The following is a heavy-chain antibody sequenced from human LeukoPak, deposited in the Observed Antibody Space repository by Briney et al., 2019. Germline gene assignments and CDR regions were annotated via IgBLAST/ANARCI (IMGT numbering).Heavy chain of an antibody. CDR1: GGSFSGYY. D-gene: IGHD5-12*01. J-gene: IGHJ4*02. Sequence: SETLSLTCAVYGGSFSGYYWGWIRQPPGKGLEWIGEINHSGSTNYNPSLKSRVTISVDTSKNQFSLKLSSVTAADTAVYYCARDNIVATLVDYWGQGTLVTVSS. V-gene: IGHV4-34*01. CDR3: ARDNIVATLVDY. CDR2: INHSGST.